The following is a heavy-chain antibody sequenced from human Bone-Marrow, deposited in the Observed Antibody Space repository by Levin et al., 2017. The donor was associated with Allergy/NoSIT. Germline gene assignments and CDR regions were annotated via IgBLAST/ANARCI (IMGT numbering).Heavy chain of an antibody. J-gene: IGHJ6*02. CDR1: GYTFPSYD. CDR3: ARTPIFGVVMMHYYYYGMDV. CDR2: MNPNSGNT. Sequence: GESLKISCKASGYTFPSYDINWVRQATGQGLEWMGWMNPNSGNTGYAQKFQGRVTMTRNTSISTAYMELSSLRSEDTAVYYCARTPIFGVVMMHYYYYGMDVWGQGTTVTVSS. D-gene: IGHD3-3*01. V-gene: IGHV1-8*01.